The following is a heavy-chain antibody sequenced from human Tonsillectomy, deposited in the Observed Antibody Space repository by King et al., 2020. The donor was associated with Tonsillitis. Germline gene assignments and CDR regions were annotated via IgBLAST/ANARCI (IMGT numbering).Heavy chain of an antibody. CDR2: IHSSGIT. V-gene: IGHV4-4*07. J-gene: IGHJ6*03. CDR1: GDSISGYY. Sequence: QLQESGPGLVKPSETLSLTCTVSGDSISGYYWTWIRQPAGKELEWIGRIHSSGITNYNPSLKNRVTMSIDTSSNQFSLRLRSVTAADTAVYYCARAGYNTYSYYY. D-gene: IGHD3-3*01. CDR3: ARAGYNTYSYYY.